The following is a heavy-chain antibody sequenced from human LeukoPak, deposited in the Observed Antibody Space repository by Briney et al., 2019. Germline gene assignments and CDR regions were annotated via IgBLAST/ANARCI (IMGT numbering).Heavy chain of an antibody. CDR1: GFTLNSYS. D-gene: IGHD3-22*01. V-gene: IGHV3-48*02. CDR3: ARESDYYDSSGYYPYFHY. Sequence: PGGSLRLSCAASGFTLNSYSMTWVRQAPGKGLEWVAYISSSSSSIYYADSVRGRFTISRDNAKNSLYLEMNSLRDEDTAVYYCARESDYYDSSGYYPYFHYWGQGTLVTVSS. CDR2: ISSSSSSI. J-gene: IGHJ4*02.